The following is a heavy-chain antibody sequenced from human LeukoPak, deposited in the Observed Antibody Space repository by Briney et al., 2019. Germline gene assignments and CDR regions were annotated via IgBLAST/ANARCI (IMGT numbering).Heavy chain of an antibody. D-gene: IGHD2-21*01. J-gene: IGHJ4*02. CDR3: ARDAAYKKFDY. CDR1: GLMVTGSW. CDR2: INPDGNGK. V-gene: IGHV3-7*03. Sequence: GSLRLSCAASGLMVTGSWMNWIRRAPGKGLEWVASINPDGNGKGYVDSARGRFTISRDNVENSLYLQMDRLTAVDTAVYYCARDAAYKKFDYWGQGTVVTVSS.